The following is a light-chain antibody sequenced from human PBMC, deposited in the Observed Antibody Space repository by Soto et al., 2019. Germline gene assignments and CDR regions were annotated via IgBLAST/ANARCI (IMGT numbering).Light chain of an antibody. CDR3: QQYNSYSWS. V-gene: IGKV1-5*03. CDR2: KAS. Sequence: DIQMTQSPSTLPASVGARVTITCRASPSISSWLAWYQQKPGKAPKLLIYKASSLESGVPSRFSGSGSGTEFTLTISSLQPDDFATYYCQQYNSYSWSFGQGTKVEIK. J-gene: IGKJ1*01. CDR1: PSISSW.